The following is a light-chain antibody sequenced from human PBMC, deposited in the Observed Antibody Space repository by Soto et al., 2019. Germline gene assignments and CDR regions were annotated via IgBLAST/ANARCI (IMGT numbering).Light chain of an antibody. CDR2: GAS. J-gene: IGKJ2*01. CDR3: QQYSSSPMYT. CDR1: QSVSSSY. V-gene: IGKV3-20*01. Sequence: EIVLTQSPGTLSLSPGERATLSCRASQSVSSSYLAWYQQKPGQAPRLLIYGASSRATGIPDRFSGSGSGTDFTLTISRLEPEDFAVYYCQQYSSSPMYTFGQETKLEIK.